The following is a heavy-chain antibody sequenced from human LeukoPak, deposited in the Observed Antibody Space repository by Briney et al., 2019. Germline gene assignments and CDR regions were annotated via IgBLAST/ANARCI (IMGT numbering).Heavy chain of an antibody. D-gene: IGHD6-13*01. CDR1: GGSISSSTYY. V-gene: IGHV4-39*01. J-gene: IGHJ4*02. CDR3: ARHLKRVSGAAAGTCDQ. CDR2: INYSGST. Sequence: SETLSLTCTVSGGSISSSTYYWGWIRQPPGKGLEWIGSINYSGSTYYNPSLKSRVTIAVDTSKNQFSLKLSSVIAADTAVYYCARHLKRVSGAAAGTCDQWGQGTLVTVSS.